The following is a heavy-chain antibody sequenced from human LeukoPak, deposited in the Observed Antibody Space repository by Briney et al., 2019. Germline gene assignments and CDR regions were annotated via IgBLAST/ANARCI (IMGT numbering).Heavy chain of an antibody. CDR3: AKDEGYCSGGSCYWQDYGMDV. J-gene: IGHJ6*02. D-gene: IGHD2-15*01. V-gene: IGHV3-30*18. CDR2: ISYDGSNK. CDR1: GFTFSSYG. Sequence: GGSLRLSCAASGFTFSSYGMHWVRQAPGKGLEWVAVISYDGSNKYYADSVKGRFTISRDNSKNTLYLQMNSLRAEDTAVYYCAKDEGYCSGGSCYWQDYGMDVWGQGTTVTVSS.